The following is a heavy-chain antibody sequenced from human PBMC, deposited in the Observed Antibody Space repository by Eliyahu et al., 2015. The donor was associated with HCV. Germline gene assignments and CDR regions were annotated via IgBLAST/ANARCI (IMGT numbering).Heavy chain of an antibody. Sequence: EVQLVESGGVVVQPGGSLRLSCAASGFTFDDYTMHWVRQAPGKGLEWVSLISWDGGSTYYADSVKGRFTISRDNSKNSLYLQMNSLRTEDTALYYCAKDREDYDILTGYRYYYGMDVWGQGTTVTVSS. CDR2: ISWDGGST. D-gene: IGHD3-9*01. V-gene: IGHV3-43*01. J-gene: IGHJ6*02. CDR1: GFTFDDYT. CDR3: AKDREDYDILTGYRYYYGMDV.